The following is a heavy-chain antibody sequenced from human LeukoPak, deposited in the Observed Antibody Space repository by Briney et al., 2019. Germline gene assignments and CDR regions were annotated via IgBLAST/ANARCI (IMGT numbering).Heavy chain of an antibody. D-gene: IGHD6-6*01. CDR3: AKGRLVLDY. CDR1: GFTFSNYA. J-gene: IGHJ4*02. V-gene: IGHV3-23*01. CDR2: ISDSGGKT. Sequence: GGSLRLSCAATGFTFSNYAMSWVRQAPGKGLEWVSSISDSGGKTYYADSVKGRFAISRDNPKNTLYLQMDSLRAEDTAVYYCAKGRLVLDYWGQGTLVTVSS.